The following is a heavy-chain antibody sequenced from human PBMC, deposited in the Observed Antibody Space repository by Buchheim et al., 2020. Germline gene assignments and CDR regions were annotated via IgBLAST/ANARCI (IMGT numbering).Heavy chain of an antibody. CDR2: INWDGDNR. CDR3: ARVNTSGWFGVFDS. D-gene: IGHD6-19*01. Sequence: EVQLVESGGRVVRPGGSLRLSCATSGFTFDDFGLNWVRQRPGKGLEWVSGINWDGDNRGYADSVKGRFTISRDNAKNSLYLQMNSLRVEDTAFYHCARVNTSGWFGVFDSWGQGTL. J-gene: IGHJ4*02. V-gene: IGHV3-20*01. CDR1: GFTFDDFG.